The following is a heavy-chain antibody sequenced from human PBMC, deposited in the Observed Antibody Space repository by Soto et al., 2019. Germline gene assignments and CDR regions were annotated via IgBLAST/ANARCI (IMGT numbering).Heavy chain of an antibody. V-gene: IGHV4-30-4*01. J-gene: IGHJ4*02. CDR2: IYYSGST. Sequence: SETLSLTCTVSGGSISSGDYYWILIRQPPGKGLEWIGYIYYSGSTYYNPSLKSRVTISVDTSKNQFSLKLSSVTAADTAVYYCASSIAAAGHFDYWGQGTLVTVSS. CDR1: GGSISSGDYY. CDR3: ASSIAAAGHFDY. D-gene: IGHD6-13*01.